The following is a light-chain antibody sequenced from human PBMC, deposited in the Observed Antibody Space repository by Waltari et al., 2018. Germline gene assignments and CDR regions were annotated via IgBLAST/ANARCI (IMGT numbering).Light chain of an antibody. J-gene: IGLJ1*01. CDR3: AAWDDSLNAYV. Sequence: QSVVTQPPSRSGAPGQRVTIFCSGGSSNIGRNTVTGYQHVPGTAPKLLIYSNDQRPSGVPDRFSGSKSGTSASLAIGGLRSEDEADYYCAAWDDSLNAYVFGSGTRAAVL. CDR1: SSNIGRNT. CDR2: SND. V-gene: IGLV1-44*01.